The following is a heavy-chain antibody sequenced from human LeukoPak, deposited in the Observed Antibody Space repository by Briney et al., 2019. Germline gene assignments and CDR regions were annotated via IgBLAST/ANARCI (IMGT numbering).Heavy chain of an antibody. Sequence: ASMKVSCKASGYTFTSYDINWVRQATGQGLGWMGWMNPNSGNTGYAQKFQGRVTMTRNTSISTAYMELSSLRSEDTAVYYCARGQYDSSGYAFDYWGQGTLVTVSS. D-gene: IGHD3-22*01. CDR3: ARGQYDSSGYAFDY. J-gene: IGHJ4*02. CDR2: MNPNSGNT. CDR1: GYTFTSYD. V-gene: IGHV1-8*01.